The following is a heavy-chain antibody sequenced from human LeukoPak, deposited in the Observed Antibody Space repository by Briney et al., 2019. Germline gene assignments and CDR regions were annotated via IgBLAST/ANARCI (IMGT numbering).Heavy chain of an antibody. CDR2: VTGSGGST. V-gene: IGHV3-23*01. Sequence: PGGSLRLSCAASGFTFSSYVMSWVRQAPGKGLEWASTVTGSGGSTYYADSVKGRFTISRDNSKNTLYLQINSLRAEDTAIYYCAKLGGYSSTSSDHWGQGSLVTVSS. J-gene: IGHJ4*02. CDR3: AKLGGYSSTSSDH. CDR1: GFTFSSYV. D-gene: IGHD6-19*01.